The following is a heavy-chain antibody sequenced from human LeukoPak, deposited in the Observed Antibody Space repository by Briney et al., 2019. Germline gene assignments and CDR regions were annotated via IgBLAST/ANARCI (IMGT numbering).Heavy chain of an antibody. J-gene: IGHJ3*02. CDR3: ARDFGLGTGHDAFDI. V-gene: IGHV1-69*05. Sequence: SVKVSCKASGGTFSSYAISWVRQGPGQGLEWMGGINPIFGTANYAQKFQGRVTITTDESTSTAYMELSSLRSEDTAVYYCARDFGLGTGHDAFDIWGQGTMVTVSS. CDR1: GGTFSSYA. D-gene: IGHD3-10*01. CDR2: INPIFGTA.